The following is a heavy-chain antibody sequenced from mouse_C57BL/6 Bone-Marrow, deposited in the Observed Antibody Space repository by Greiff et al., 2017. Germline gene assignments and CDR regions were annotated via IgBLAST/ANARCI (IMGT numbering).Heavy chain of an antibody. CDR3: ARHHYGSSPHWYFDV. V-gene: IGHV2-6-1*01. CDR2: IWSDGST. CDR1: GFSLTSYG. D-gene: IGHD1-1*01. Sequence: VQRVESGPGLVAPSQSLSITCTVSGFSLTSYGVHWVRQPPGKGLEWLVVIWSDGSTTYNSALKSRLSISKDNSKSQVFLKMNSLQTDDTAMYYCARHHYGSSPHWYFDVWGTGTTVTVSS. J-gene: IGHJ1*03.